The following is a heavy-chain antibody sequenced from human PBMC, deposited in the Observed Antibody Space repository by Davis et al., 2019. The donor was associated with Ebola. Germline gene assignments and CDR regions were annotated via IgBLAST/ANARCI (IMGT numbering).Heavy chain of an antibody. CDR3: ARDPWEQYFDY. Sequence: ASVKVSCKTSGYTLTTYMIHWVRQAPGQGIEWLGRINGGSGNTKYSQRFQDRVTITSDTSASTAYLELSSLRTEDTAVYYCARDPWEQYFDYWGQGTLVTVSS. V-gene: IGHV1-3*01. CDR1: GYTLTTYM. CDR2: INGGSGNT. D-gene: IGHD1/OR15-1a*01. J-gene: IGHJ4*02.